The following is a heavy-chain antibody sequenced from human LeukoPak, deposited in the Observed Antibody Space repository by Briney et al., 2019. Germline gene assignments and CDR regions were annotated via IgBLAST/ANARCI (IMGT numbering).Heavy chain of an antibody. V-gene: IGHV1-18*01. J-gene: IGHJ3*02. CDR1: GYTFTSYG. Sequence: ASVKVSCKASGYTFTSYGISWVRQAPGQGLEWMGWISAYNGNTNYAQKLQGRVTMTTDTSTSTAYMELRSLRSDDTAVYYCARHRDGYNPGAFDIWGQGTMVTVSS. CDR3: ARHRDGYNPGAFDI. CDR2: ISAYNGNT. D-gene: IGHD5-24*01.